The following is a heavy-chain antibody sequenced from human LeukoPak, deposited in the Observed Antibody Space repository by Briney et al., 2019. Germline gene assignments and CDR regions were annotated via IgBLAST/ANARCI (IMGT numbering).Heavy chain of an antibody. D-gene: IGHD3-22*01. J-gene: IGHJ4*02. V-gene: IGHV3-23*01. CDR2: ISGSGGST. Sequence: QPGGSLRLSCAASGFTFSSYAMSWVRQAPGKGLEWVSAISGSGGSTYYADSVKGRFTISRDNSKNTLYLQMSSLRAEDTAVYYCAKPAYYYDSSGYRGLEDYWGQGTLVTVSS. CDR3: AKPAYYYDSSGYRGLEDY. CDR1: GFTFSSYA.